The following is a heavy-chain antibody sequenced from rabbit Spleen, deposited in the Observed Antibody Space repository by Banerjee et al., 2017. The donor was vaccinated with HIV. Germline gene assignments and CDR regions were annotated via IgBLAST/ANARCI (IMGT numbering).Heavy chain of an antibody. Sequence: QEQLKESGGGLVQPGGSLKLSCTASGFSFSNKAVMCWVRQAPGKGLEWIACINAVTGKAVYANWAKGRSTFSKTSSTTVTLQMTSLTAADTATYFCARDTGSSFSSYGMDLWGQGPLVTVS. V-gene: IGHV1S45*01. D-gene: IGHD8-1*01. CDR2: INAVTGKA. CDR3: ARDTGSSFSSYGMDL. CDR1: GFSFSNKAV. J-gene: IGHJ6*01.